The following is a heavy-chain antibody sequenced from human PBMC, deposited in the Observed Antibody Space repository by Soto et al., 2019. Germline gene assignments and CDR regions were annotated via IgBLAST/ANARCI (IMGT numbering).Heavy chain of an antibody. CDR1: GFTFSSYW. D-gene: IGHD2-2*02. CDR2: INSDGSST. CDR3: ASISGYTFTFG. V-gene: IGHV3-74*01. Sequence: GGSLRLSCAASGFTFSSYWMHWVRQAPGKGLVWVSRINSDGSSTSYADSVKGRFTISRDNAKNTLYLQMNSLRAEDTAVYYCASISGYTFTFGWGQGTLVTVSS. J-gene: IGHJ4*02.